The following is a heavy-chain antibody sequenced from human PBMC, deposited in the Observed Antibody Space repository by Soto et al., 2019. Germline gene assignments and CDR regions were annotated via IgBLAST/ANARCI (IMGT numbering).Heavy chain of an antibody. CDR1: GYTFTSYA. CDR2: INAGNGNT. D-gene: IGHD2-2*02. J-gene: IGHJ5*02. Sequence: ASVKVSCKASGYTFTSYAMHWVRQAPGQRLEWMGWINAGNGNTKYSQKFQGRVTITRDTSASTAYMELSSLRSEGTAVYYCATTPREGYCSSTSCYRWFDPWGQGTLVTVSS. CDR3: ATTPREGYCSSTSCYRWFDP. V-gene: IGHV1-3*01.